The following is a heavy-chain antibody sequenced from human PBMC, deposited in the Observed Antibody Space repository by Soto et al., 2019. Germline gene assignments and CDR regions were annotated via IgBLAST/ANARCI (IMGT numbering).Heavy chain of an antibody. D-gene: IGHD2-15*01. CDR2: ISSSSSYI. CDR3: ARDHGLSSYAFDI. J-gene: IGHJ3*02. Sequence: GVLRLSCAASGFTFSSYSMNWVRQAPGKGLEWVSSISSSSSYIYYADSVKGRFTISRDNAKNSLYLQMNSLRAEDTAVYYCARDHGLSSYAFDIWGQGTMVTVSS. CDR1: GFTFSSYS. V-gene: IGHV3-21*01.